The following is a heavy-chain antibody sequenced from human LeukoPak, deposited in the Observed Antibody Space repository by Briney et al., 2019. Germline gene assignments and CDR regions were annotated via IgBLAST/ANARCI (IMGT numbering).Heavy chain of an antibody. CDR2: INHSGST. J-gene: IGHJ5*02. Sequence: PSETLSLTCAVYGGSFSGYYWSWIRQPPGKGLEWIGEINHSGSTNYNPSLKSRVTISVDTSKNQFSLKLSSVTAADTAVYYCARGPTNYSTNGVCYTRDWAHNWFDPWGQGTLVTVSS. V-gene: IGHV4-34*01. CDR3: ARGPTNYSTNGVCYTRDWAHNWFDP. D-gene: IGHD2-8*01. CDR1: GGSFSGYY.